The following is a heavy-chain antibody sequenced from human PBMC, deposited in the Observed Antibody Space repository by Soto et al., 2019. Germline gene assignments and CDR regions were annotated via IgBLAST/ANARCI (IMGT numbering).Heavy chain of an antibody. CDR3: ARGWGYDSTDYYYAY. D-gene: IGHD3-22*01. CDR1: GGSFNRHT. V-gene: IGHV1-69*01. CDR2: IIPIFGTA. Sequence: QVQLVQSGAEVRKPGSSVRVSCKASGGSFNRHTISWVRQAPGQGLEWMGGIIPIFGTANHAQKFQGRVTIIADETTITVYMELSSLRSDDTAIYYCARGWGYDSTDYYYAYWGQGTLVSVSS. J-gene: IGHJ4*02.